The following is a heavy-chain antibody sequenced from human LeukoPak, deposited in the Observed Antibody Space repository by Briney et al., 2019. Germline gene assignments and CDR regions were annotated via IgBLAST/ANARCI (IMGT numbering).Heavy chain of an antibody. J-gene: IGHJ4*02. CDR1: GFTFDDYA. V-gene: IGHV3-30-3*01. CDR2: ISYDGSNK. Sequence: PGGSLRLSCAASGFTFDDYAMHWVRQAPGKGLEWMAIISYDGSNKYYADSVKGRFTISRDNSKNTVYLQMNSLRAEDTALYYCARDAGYSSSWYLPNLGYWGQGTLVTVSS. CDR3: ARDAGYSSSWYLPNLGY. D-gene: IGHD6-13*01.